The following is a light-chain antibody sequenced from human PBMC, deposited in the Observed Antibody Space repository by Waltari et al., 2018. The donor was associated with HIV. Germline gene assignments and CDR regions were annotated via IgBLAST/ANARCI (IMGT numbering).Light chain of an antibody. Sequence: QSVLTQTHSAPGGPGQRVTIPCSGSGSNIGTNSVFWYHHLPGAAPRLLIYGNNQRPSGVPDRFSASKSDTSASLAISGLRSEDEGDYYCAIWSDSLTGWVFGGGTKVTVL. CDR3: AIWSDSLTGWV. V-gene: IGLV1-47*01. CDR1: GSNIGTNS. J-gene: IGLJ3*02. CDR2: GNN.